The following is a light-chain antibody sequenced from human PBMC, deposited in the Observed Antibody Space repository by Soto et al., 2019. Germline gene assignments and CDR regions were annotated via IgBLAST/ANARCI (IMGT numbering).Light chain of an antibody. CDR2: GAS. CDR3: QQYDTSPRT. V-gene: IGKV3-20*01. Sequence: ELVLTQSPGTLSLSPGERATLSCRANQSVNSNYLAWDQQTPGQRPRILIYGASSRATGTPDRFSGSESGADCTLTISRLEPEYFAVYYSQQYDTSPRTFGQGTWVEIK. CDR1: QSVNSNY. J-gene: IGKJ1*01.